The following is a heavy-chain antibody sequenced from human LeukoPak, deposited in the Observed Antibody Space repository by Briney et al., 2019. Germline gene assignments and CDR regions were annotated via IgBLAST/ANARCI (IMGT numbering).Heavy chain of an antibody. J-gene: IGHJ4*02. V-gene: IGHV3-15*01. Sequence: PGGSLRLSCAASGFTFSNTWMSWVRQAPGKWLEWVDGIKSKTDGGTTDYAAPVKGRFTISRDDSKNTLYLQMNSLKTEDTAVYYCTHSRMTYYYDSSGHYERDYFDYWGQGTLVTVSS. CDR3: THSRMTYYYDSSGHYERDYFDY. CDR1: GFTFSNTW. D-gene: IGHD3-22*01. CDR2: IKSKTDGGTT.